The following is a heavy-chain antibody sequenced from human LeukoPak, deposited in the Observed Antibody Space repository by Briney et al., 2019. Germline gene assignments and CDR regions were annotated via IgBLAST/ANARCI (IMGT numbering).Heavy chain of an antibody. D-gene: IGHD3-22*01. Sequence: GRSLRLSCAASGFTFDDYAMHWVRQAPGKGLEWVSGISWNSGSIGYADSVKGRFTISRDNAKNSLYLQMNSLRAEDTALYYCAKGTSSGYYPFDYWGQGTLVTVPS. CDR2: ISWNSGSI. J-gene: IGHJ4*02. CDR3: AKGTSSGYYPFDY. V-gene: IGHV3-9*01. CDR1: GFTFDDYA.